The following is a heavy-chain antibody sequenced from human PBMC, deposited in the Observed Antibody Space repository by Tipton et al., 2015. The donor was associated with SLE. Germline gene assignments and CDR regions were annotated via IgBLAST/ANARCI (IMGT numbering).Heavy chain of an antibody. CDR3: AGGRVDF. J-gene: IGHJ4*02. CDR1: GYTFTSYY. Sequence: QSGAEVKKPGASVKISCKASGYTFTSYYIHWVRQAPGQGLDWMGVINPSDGSTSSAQKFQGRVTMTTDTSTSTAYMELRSLRSDDTAVYYRAGGRVDFWGQGTLVTVSS. V-gene: IGHV1-46*01. CDR2: INPSDGST.